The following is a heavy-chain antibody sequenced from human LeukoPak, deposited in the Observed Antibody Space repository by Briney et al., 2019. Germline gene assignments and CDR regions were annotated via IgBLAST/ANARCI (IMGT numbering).Heavy chain of an antibody. CDR3: ARYSSSGAFDI. V-gene: IGHV4-30-2*01. Sequence: SETLSLTCTVSGGSISSGDYFWSWIRQPPGKGLEWIGHIYCSGSTYYNPSLKSRVTISVDRSKNQFSLNLSSVTAADTAVYYCARYSSSGAFDIWGQGTMVTVSS. CDR1: GGSISSGDYF. D-gene: IGHD6-6*01. CDR2: IYCSGST. J-gene: IGHJ3*02.